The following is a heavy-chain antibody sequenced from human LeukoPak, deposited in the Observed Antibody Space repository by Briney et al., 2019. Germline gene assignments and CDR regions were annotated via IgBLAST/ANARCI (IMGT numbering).Heavy chain of an antibody. V-gene: IGHV4-59*03. D-gene: IGHD6-19*01. CDR1: GVSISRYY. CDR3: VGGAQWLAFDY. J-gene: IGHJ4*02. Sequence: TSETLSLTCIVSGVSISRYYWSWIRQPPGERLEWIGNIYDSGTTNYSPSLKGRVSISLDTSKNQLSLSLNYLIAADTAVYYCVGGAQWLAFDYWGQGILVTVSS. CDR2: IYDSGTT.